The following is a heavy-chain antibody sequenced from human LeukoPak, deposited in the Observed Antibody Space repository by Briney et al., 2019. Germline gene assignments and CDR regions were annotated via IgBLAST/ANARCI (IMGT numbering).Heavy chain of an antibody. CDR1: GFTVSSNS. CDR2: IYSDNT. V-gene: IGHV3-53*01. J-gene: IGHJ3*02. D-gene: IGHD1-26*01. CDR3: AKDGMYSGSYPDAFDI. Sequence: GGSLRLSCTVSGFTVSSNSMSWVRQAPGKGLEWVSFIYSDNTHYSDSVKGRFTISRDNSKNTLYLQMNSLRAEDTAVYYCAKDGMYSGSYPDAFDIWGQGTMVTVSS.